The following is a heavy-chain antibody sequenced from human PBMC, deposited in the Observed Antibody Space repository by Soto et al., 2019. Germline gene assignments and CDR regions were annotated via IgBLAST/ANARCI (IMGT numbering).Heavy chain of an antibody. CDR3: AKDRNNRGAARLGNWFDP. CDR2: ISGSGGST. V-gene: IGHV3-23*01. J-gene: IGHJ5*02. CDR1: GFTFSSYA. D-gene: IGHD6-6*01. Sequence: GGSLRLSCAASGFTFSSYAMSWVRQAPGKGLEWVSAISGSGGSTYYADSVKGRFTISRDNSKNTLYLQMNSLRAEDTAVYYCAKDRNNRGAARLGNWFDPWGQGTLVTVSS.